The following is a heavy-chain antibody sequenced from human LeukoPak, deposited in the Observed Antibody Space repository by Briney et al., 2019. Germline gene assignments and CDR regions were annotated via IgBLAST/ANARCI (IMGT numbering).Heavy chain of an antibody. J-gene: IGHJ4*02. CDR3: ARTTSGGGSYTFDY. CDR1: GGSISSYY. CDR2: IYYSGST. D-gene: IGHD1-26*01. Sequence: SETLSLTCTVSGGSISSYYWGWIRQPPGKGLEWIGYIYYSGSTNYNPSLKSRVTISVDTSKNQFSLKLSSVTAADTAVYYCARTTSGGGSYTFDYWGQGTLVTVSS. V-gene: IGHV4-59*01.